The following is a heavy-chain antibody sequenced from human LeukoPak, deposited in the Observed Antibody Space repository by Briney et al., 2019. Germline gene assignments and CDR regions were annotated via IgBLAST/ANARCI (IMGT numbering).Heavy chain of an antibody. D-gene: IGHD6-13*01. CDR2: IYSGGST. CDR3: ARDLQYSSSWYPLDY. CDR1: GFTFSSYA. Sequence: GGSLRLSCAASGFTFSSYAMSWVRQAPGKGLEWVSVIYSGGSTYYADSVKGRFTISRDNTKNTLYLQMNSPRAEDTAVYYCARDLQYSSSWYPLDYWGQGTLVTVSS. V-gene: IGHV3-53*01. J-gene: IGHJ4*02.